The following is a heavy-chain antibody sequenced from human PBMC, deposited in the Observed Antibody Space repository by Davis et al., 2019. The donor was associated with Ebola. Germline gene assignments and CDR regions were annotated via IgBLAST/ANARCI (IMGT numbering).Heavy chain of an antibody. CDR2: ISWNGGSK. Sequence: GGSLRLSCVASGFTFDDYGMHWVRQTPGKGLEWVSGISWNGGSKDYADSVKGRFTISRDNAKNSLYLQMNSLTSEDTALYYCARVNVVAAGSFDFWGQGTRVTVSA. V-gene: IGHV3-9*01. D-gene: IGHD6-13*01. J-gene: IGHJ4*02. CDR1: GFTFDDYG. CDR3: ARVNVVAAGSFDF.